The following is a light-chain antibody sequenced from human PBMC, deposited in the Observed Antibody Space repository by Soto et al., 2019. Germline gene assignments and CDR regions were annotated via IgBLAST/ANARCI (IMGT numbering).Light chain of an antibody. CDR3: QQYENPPT. J-gene: IGKJ5*01. Sequence: DIQMARSPSSLSASVGYGVTMTCQASQIINNYLNWYQQKPGRAPKLLIYDASYLEAGVPSRFRGSGSGTDFTFTISRLQPEDIATYYCQQYENPPTFGQGTRLEIK. CDR1: QIINNY. CDR2: DAS. V-gene: IGKV1-33*01.